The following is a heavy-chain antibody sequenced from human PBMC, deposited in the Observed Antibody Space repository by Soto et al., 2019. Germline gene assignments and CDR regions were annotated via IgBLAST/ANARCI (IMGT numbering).Heavy chain of an antibody. V-gene: IGHV4-39*01. J-gene: IGHJ4*02. CDR2: FYSSGSP. CDR1: GGSFSSSHFF. Sequence: QVQLQESGPGLVKPSETLSLSCSVSGGSFSSSHFFWGWIRQPPGKGLEWIARFYSSGSPYYNPSLMSRPTVCVHTSKSQFSLKLSSVTAADTAVYYCARLHDFWRGYEVSGFYWGRGTLFSVSS. CDR3: ARLHDFWRGYEVSGFY. D-gene: IGHD3-3*01.